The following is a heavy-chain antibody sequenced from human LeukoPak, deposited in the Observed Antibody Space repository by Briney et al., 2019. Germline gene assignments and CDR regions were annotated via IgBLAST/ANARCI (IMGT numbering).Heavy chain of an antibody. Sequence: SETLSLTCTVSDGSISSSSYYWVWIRQSPGKELEWIGNIYYSGTTYYNPSLKSRVTISLDTSKNQFSLRLSSVTAADTAVYYCARRGATNDYWGQGTLVTVSS. J-gene: IGHJ4*02. V-gene: IGHV4-39*01. CDR1: DGSISSSSYY. CDR3: ARRGATNDY. D-gene: IGHD1-26*01. CDR2: IYYSGTT.